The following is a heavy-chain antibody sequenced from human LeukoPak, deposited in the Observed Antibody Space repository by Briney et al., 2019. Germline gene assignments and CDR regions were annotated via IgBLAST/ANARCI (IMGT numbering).Heavy chain of an antibody. CDR1: GFTFSSYA. CDR3: AREGASHYYDSNNWFDL. V-gene: IGHV3-30*01. J-gene: IGHJ5*02. Sequence: PGGSLRLSCAASGFTFSSYATHWVRQAPGKGLEWVAVISYDGSNKYYADSVKGRFTISRDNSKNTLYLQMNSLRAEDTAVYYCAREGASHYYDSNNWFDLWGQGTLVTVSS. CDR2: ISYDGSNK. D-gene: IGHD3-22*01.